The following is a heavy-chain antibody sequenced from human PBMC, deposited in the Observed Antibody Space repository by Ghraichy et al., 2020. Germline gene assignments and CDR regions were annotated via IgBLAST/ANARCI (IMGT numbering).Heavy chain of an antibody. D-gene: IGHD2-15*01. Sequence: SVKVSCKASGGTFSSYAISWVRQAPGQGLEWMGGIIPIFGTANYAQKFQGRVTITADESTSTAYMELSSLRSEDTAVYYCARRPVVAVGGNWFDPWGQGTLVTVSS. CDR1: GGTFSSYA. J-gene: IGHJ5*02. CDR2: IIPIFGTA. CDR3: ARRPVVAVGGNWFDP. V-gene: IGHV1-69*13.